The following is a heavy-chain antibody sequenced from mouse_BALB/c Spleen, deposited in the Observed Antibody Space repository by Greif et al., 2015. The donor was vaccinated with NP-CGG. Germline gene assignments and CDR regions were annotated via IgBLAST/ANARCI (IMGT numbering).Heavy chain of an antibody. V-gene: IGHV5-9-3*01. D-gene: IGHD1-1*01. CDR1: GFTFSSYA. CDR2: ISSGGSYT. CDR3: ARPYYYGSSYDWYFDV. J-gene: IGHJ1*01. Sequence: EVHLVESGGGLVKPGGSLKLSCAASGFTFSSYAMSWVRQTPEKRLEWVATISSGGSYTYYPDSVKGRFTISRDNAKNTLYLQMSSLRSEDTAMYYCARPYYYGSSYDWYFDVWGAGTTVTVSS.